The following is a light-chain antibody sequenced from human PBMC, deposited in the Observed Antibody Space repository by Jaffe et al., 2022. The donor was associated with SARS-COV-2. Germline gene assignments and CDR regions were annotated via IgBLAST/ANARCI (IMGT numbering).Light chain of an antibody. V-gene: IGKV3-20*01. Sequence: ENVLTQSPGTLSLSPGERATLSCRASQSVSSYLAWYQQKPGQAPRLLIYGASSRATGIPDRFSGSGSGTDFTLSISRLEPEDFAVYYCQQYGGSPYTFGQGTKLEIK. CDR2: GAS. CDR1: QSVSSY. CDR3: QQYGGSPYT. J-gene: IGKJ2*01.